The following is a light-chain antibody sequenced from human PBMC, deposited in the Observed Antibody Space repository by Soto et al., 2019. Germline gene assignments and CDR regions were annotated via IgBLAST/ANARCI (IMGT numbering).Light chain of an antibody. CDR3: QVWDSSSDHVV. J-gene: IGLJ2*01. V-gene: IGLV3-21*04. Sequence: SSELTQPPSVSVAPGKTARITCGGNNIGSKSVHWYQQKPGQAPVLVIYYDNDRPSGIPERFSGSNSGNTATLTISRVEAGDEAGYYCQVWDSSSDHVVFGGGTKLTVL. CDR2: YDN. CDR1: NIGSKS.